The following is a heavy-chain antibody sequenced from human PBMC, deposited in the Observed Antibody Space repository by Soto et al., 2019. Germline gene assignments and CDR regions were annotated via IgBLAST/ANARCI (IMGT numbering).Heavy chain of an antibody. CDR3: AKQRTSRSATEPGRYYFDY. D-gene: IGHD3-9*01. CDR1: GFIFSDYA. J-gene: IGHJ4*02. V-gene: IGHV3-23*01. Sequence: GGSLRLSCAASGFIFSDYAMTWVRQAPGKGLEWVSSISSRGDRAYYADSVKGRLTIFRDNSRSMLYLQVNSLRADDTARYYCAKQRTSRSATEPGRYYFDYWGQGTLVTVSS. CDR2: ISSRGDRA.